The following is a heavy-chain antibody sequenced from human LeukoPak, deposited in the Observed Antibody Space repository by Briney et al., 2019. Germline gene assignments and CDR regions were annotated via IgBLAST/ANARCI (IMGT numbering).Heavy chain of an antibody. CDR3: ARETYPRSGYFH. CDR1: GFTVSSNY. V-gene: IGHV3-53*01. D-gene: IGHD3-22*01. Sequence: HPGGSLRLSCAASGFTVSSNYMSWVRQAPRKGLEWVSVIYSGGSTYYADSVKGRFTISRDNSKNTLYLQMNSLRAEDTAVYYCARETYPRSGYFHWGQGTLVTVSS. CDR2: IYSGGST. J-gene: IGHJ4*02.